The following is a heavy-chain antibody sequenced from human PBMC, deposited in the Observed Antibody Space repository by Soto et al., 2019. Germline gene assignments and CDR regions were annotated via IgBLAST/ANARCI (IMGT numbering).Heavy chain of an antibody. CDR1: GFTFSDYA. Sequence: EVQLLESGGDLVQPGGSLRLSCAVSGFTFSDYAMSWLRQAPGKGLEWVSGISGGGAHTYYAASVKGRFIISRDNSKDTVYLQMNSLRVDDTAVYYCAEKISRGGGITFYFDSWGQGTLVTASS. D-gene: IGHD3-16*01. CDR2: ISGGGAHT. J-gene: IGHJ4*02. V-gene: IGHV3-23*01. CDR3: AEKISRGGGITFYFDS.